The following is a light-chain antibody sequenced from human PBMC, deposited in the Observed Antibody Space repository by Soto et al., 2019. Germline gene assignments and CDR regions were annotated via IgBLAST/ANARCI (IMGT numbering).Light chain of an antibody. CDR2: EVT. J-gene: IGLJ2*01. Sequence: QSALTQPASLSGSPGQSITISCTGSSSDVGGYNYVSWYQHHPGKAPKLMISEVTNRPSGVSNRFSGSKSGNTASLTISGLQAEDEADYYCSSYSTTITHVVFGGGTKVTVL. CDR1: SSDVGGYNY. CDR3: SSYSTTITHVV. V-gene: IGLV2-14*01.